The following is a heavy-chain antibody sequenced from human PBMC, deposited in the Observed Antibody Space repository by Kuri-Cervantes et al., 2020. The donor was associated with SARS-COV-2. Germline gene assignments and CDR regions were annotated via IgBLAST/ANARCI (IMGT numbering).Heavy chain of an antibody. Sequence: SETLSLTCSVSGDSISPYYWTWIRQPPGKGLEWIGHIYYSGSVNYNPSPMSRLTISVDKSKNQVSLKLTSVTAADTAVYYCARSAAALYGMDVWGQGTTVTVSS. CDR2: IYYSGSV. CDR1: GDSISPYY. D-gene: IGHD2-2*01. J-gene: IGHJ6*02. CDR3: ARSAAALYGMDV. V-gene: IGHV4-59*01.